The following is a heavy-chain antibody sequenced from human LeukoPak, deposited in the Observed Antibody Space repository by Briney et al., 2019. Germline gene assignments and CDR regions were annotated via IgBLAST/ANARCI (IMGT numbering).Heavy chain of an antibody. Sequence: SETLSLTCAVYGGSFSGYYWSWIRQPPGKGLEWIGEINHSGSTNYNPSLKSRVTISVDTSKNQFSLKLSSVTAADTAVYYCARHLRSYNWFDPWGQGALVTVSS. CDR1: GGSFSGYY. V-gene: IGHV4-34*01. D-gene: IGHD3-3*02. CDR2: INHSGST. J-gene: IGHJ5*02. CDR3: ARHLRSYNWFDP.